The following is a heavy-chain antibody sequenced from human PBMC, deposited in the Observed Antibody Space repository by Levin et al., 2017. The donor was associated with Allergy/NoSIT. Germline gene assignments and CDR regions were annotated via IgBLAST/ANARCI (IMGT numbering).Heavy chain of an antibody. CDR2: ISYDGGNK. CDR1: GFTFSNYG. V-gene: IGHV3-30*03. J-gene: IGHJ4*02. D-gene: IGHD3-10*01. Sequence: GGSLRLSCAASGFTFSNYGVHWVRQAPGKGLEWVAVISYDGGNKYYEDAVKGRFTISRDNSKNTLYLQMNSLRAEDTAVYYCVRSMVRGVTKKSFEYWGQGTLVTVSS. CDR3: VRSMVRGVTKKSFEY.